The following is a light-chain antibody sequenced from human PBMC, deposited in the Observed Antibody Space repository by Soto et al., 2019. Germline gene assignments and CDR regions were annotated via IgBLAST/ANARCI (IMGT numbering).Light chain of an antibody. CDR3: QQYGTSPRT. V-gene: IGKV3D-20*01. Sequence: VLTQSPATLSLSPGERATLSCGASQNVRSNYLGWYQQKPGLAPRLLIYDVSTRATGIPDRFSGSGSGTDFTLTITRLAPEDSAVYYCQQYGTSPRTFGQGTKLEIK. CDR2: DVS. J-gene: IGKJ2*01. CDR1: QNVRSNY.